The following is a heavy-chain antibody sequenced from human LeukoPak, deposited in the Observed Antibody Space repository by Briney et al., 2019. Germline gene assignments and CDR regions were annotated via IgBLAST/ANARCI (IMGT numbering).Heavy chain of an antibody. J-gene: IGHJ4*02. CDR2: ISSVSTYI. Sequence: GGSLRLSCAASGFTFSTFNMNWVRQAPGKGLEWVSAISSVSTYIYYADSVKGRFSISRDNSKNTLFLQMNSLRAEDLAVYYCAKGGYDSSGYRYFDYWGQGTLVTVSS. CDR1: GFTFSTFN. V-gene: IGHV3-21*04. D-gene: IGHD3-22*01. CDR3: AKGGYDSSGYRYFDY.